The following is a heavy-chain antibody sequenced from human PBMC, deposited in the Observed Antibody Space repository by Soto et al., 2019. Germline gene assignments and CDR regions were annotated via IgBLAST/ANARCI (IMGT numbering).Heavy chain of an antibody. CDR1: GFTFSSYG. CDR3: AKDRWGVERHYYYYYGMDV. Sequence: GGSLRLSCAASGFTFSSYGMHWVRQAPGKGLEWVAVISYDGSNKYYADSVKGRFTISRDNSKNTLYLQMNSLRAEDTAVYYCAKDRWGVERHYYYYYGMDVWGQGTTVTVSS. V-gene: IGHV3-30*18. CDR2: ISYDGSNK. J-gene: IGHJ6*02. D-gene: IGHD3-10*01.